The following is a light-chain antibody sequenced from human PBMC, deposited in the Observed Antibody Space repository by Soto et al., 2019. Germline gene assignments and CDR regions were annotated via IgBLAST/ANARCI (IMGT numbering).Light chain of an antibody. J-gene: IGKJ4*01. CDR1: QSISSY. CDR2: AAS. V-gene: IGKV1-39*01. CDR3: QQSYSTLT. Sequence: DIQMTQSPSSLSASVRDRVTITCRASQSISSYLNWYQQKPGKAPKLLIYAASSLQSGVPSRFSGSGSGTDFTLTISSLQPEDFATYYCQQSYSTLTFGGGTKV.